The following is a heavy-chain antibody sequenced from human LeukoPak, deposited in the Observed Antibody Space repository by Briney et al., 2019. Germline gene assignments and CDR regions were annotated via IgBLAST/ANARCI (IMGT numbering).Heavy chain of an antibody. D-gene: IGHD3-16*02. CDR1: GFTVSSNY. Sequence: PAGSLRLSCAASGFTVSSNYMSWVRQAPGKGLEWVSVIYSGGSTYYADSVKGRFTISRDNSKNTLYLQMNSLRAEDTAVYYCAGEGSYDYVWGSYRLDAFDIWGQGTMVTVSS. J-gene: IGHJ3*02. V-gene: IGHV3-66*01. CDR3: AGEGSYDYVWGSYRLDAFDI. CDR2: IYSGGST.